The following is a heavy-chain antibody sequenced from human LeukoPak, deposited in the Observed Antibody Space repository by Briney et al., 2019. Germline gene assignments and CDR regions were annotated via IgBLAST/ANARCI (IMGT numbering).Heavy chain of an antibody. CDR3: ARLWTSEEYGDYGPDY. V-gene: IGHV4-59*01. Sequence: SETLSLTCTVSGGSISSYYWSWIRQPPGKGLEWIGYIYYSGSTNYNPSLKSRVTISVDTSKNQFSLKLSSVTAADTAVYYCARLWTSEEYGDYGPDYWGQGTLVTVSS. CDR1: GGSISSYY. CDR2: IYYSGST. J-gene: IGHJ4*02. D-gene: IGHD4-17*01.